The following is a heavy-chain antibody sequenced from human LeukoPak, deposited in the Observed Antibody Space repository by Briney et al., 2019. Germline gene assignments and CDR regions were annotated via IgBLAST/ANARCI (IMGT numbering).Heavy chain of an antibody. J-gene: IGHJ6*02. Sequence: GGSLRLSCAASGFIFSSYWMHWVRQAPGKGLEWVANIKQDGSEKYYVDSVKGRFTISRDNAKNSLYLQMNSLRAEDTAVYYCGRSMDVWGQGTTVTVSS. CDR3: GRSMDV. V-gene: IGHV3-7*03. CDR2: IKQDGSEK. CDR1: GFIFSSYW.